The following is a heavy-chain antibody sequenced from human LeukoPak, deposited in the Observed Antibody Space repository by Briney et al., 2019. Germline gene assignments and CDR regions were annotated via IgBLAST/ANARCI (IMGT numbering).Heavy chain of an antibody. Sequence: GGSLRLSCAASGFTFSISAMSWVRQAPGKGLEWVSSISDSGGSTYFADSVKGRFTISRDNSKNTLYVQMDSLRAEDTAVYYCAKGGPSTSFDYWGQGTLVTVSS. CDR3: AKGGPSTSFDY. D-gene: IGHD2-2*01. J-gene: IGHJ4*02. CDR2: ISDSGGST. V-gene: IGHV3-23*01. CDR1: GFTFSISA.